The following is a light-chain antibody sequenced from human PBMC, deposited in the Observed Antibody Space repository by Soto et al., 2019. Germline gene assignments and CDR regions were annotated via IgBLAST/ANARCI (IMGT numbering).Light chain of an antibody. CDR2: DTS. CDR3: QQYYSWPL. J-gene: IGKJ3*01. V-gene: IGKV3-15*01. Sequence: EIVMTQSPATLSESPGEGATLSCRASQSVGNKLAWYQQKPGQPPSLLIYDTSTRAAAVPARFSGSGSGTAFTLTITGLQSEDFAVYYCQQYYSWPLFGPGTKVEI. CDR1: QSVGNK.